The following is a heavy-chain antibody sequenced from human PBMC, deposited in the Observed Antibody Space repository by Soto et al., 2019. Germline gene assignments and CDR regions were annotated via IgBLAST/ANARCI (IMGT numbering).Heavy chain of an antibody. J-gene: IGHJ6*02. V-gene: IGHV4-31*03. CDR2: IYYSGST. Sequence: PSETLSLTCTVSGASVSTGAYYWGWVRQRPGRGLEWIGYIYYSGSTYYNPSLKSRVTISVDTSKNQFSLKLSSVTAADTAVYYCARDTKAAAGFKDYYYGMDVWGQGTTVTVSS. CDR1: GASVSTGAYY. D-gene: IGHD6-13*01. CDR3: ARDTKAAAGFKDYYYGMDV.